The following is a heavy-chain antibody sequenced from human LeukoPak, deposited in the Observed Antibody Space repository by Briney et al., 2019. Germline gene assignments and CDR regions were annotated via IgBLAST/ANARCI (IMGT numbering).Heavy chain of an antibody. V-gene: IGHV3-23*01. Sequence: GGSLRLSCAASGFTFSSYDMSWVRQAPGKGLKWVSTITTSGDTTYYADSVKGRFTIPRDNSKNSLYAQLNSISAEDTAVYYCAIFRVEDILSGYYWAYFDYWGQGTLVSVSS. CDR2: ITTSGDTT. CDR3: AIFRVEDILSGYYWAYFDY. D-gene: IGHD3-9*01. J-gene: IGHJ4*02. CDR1: GFTFSSYD.